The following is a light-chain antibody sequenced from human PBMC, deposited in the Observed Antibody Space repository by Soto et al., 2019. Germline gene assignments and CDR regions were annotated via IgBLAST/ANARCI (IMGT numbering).Light chain of an antibody. Sequence: QSVLTQPASVSGSPGQSITISCTGTSSDVGGYNYVSWYQQHPGKAPKLMIYDVSNRPSGVSNRFSGSKSGSTASLTISGPQDEDDADYYCSSYTNLSTLVLGTGTKVAVL. J-gene: IGLJ1*01. V-gene: IGLV2-14*01. CDR3: SSYTNLSTLV. CDR1: SSDVGGYNY. CDR2: DVS.